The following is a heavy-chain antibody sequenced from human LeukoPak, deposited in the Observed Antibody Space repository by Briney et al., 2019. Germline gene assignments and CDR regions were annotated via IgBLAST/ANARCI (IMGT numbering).Heavy chain of an antibody. V-gene: IGHV4-59*01. J-gene: IGHJ4*02. CDR3: ARGYTAMVTDY. CDR1: GGSISSYY. CDR2: IYYRGST. D-gene: IGHD5-18*01. Sequence: SETLSLTCTVSGGSISSYYWSWIRQPPGKGLEWIGYIYYRGSTNYNPSLKSRVTISVDTSKNQFSLKLSSVTAADTAVYYCARGYTAMVTDYWGQGTLVTVSS.